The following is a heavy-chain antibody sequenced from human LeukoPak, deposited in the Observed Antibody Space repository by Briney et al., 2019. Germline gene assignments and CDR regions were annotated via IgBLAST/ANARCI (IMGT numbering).Heavy chain of an antibody. J-gene: IGHJ3*01. D-gene: IGHD6-19*01. CDR2: ISSSGDST. CDR3: AKDQGSSSGWYSRDGFAL. V-gene: IGHV3-23*01. CDR1: GLTFSSYA. Sequence: GGSLRLSCAGSGLTFSSYAMSWVRQAPGKGLEWVSGISSSGDSTFYADSVKGRFTISRDNSNNTLYLQMNSLRAEDTALYYCAKDQGSSSGWYSRDGFALWGRGTMVTVSS.